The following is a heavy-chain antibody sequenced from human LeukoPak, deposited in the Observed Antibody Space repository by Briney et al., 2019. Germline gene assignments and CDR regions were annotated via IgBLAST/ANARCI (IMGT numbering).Heavy chain of an antibody. J-gene: IGHJ4*02. CDR2: INHSGST. CDR3: ARGLAYSSSPYYFDY. D-gene: IGHD6-6*01. CDR1: GGSFIGYY. V-gene: IGHV4-34*01. Sequence: SETLSLTCAVSGGSFIGYYWSWIRQPPGKGLEWIGEINHSGSTNYNPSLKSRVTISVDTSKNQFSLKLSSVTAADTAVYYCARGLAYSSSPYYFDYWGQGTLVTVSS.